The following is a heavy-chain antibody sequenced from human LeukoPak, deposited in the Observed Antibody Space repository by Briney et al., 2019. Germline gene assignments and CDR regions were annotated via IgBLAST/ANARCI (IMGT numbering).Heavy chain of an antibody. CDR1: GFTFDDYA. J-gene: IGHJ4*02. Sequence: GGSPRLSCAASGFTFDDYAMQWARQAPGKGLEWVSGISWNGGSIGYADSVKGRFTISRDNAKNSLYLQMNSLRAEDTALYYCAKDTYSTSLTGFDHWGQGTLVTVSS. CDR3: AKDTYSTSLTGFDH. CDR2: ISWNGGSI. V-gene: IGHV3-9*01. D-gene: IGHD6-6*01.